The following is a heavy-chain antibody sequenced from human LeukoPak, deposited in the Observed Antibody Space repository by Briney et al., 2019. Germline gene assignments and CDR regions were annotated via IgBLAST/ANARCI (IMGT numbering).Heavy chain of an antibody. CDR2: ISGSGHTT. CDR3: AKEPHILTGYYTDYFDS. J-gene: IGHJ4*02. D-gene: IGHD3-9*01. Sequence: GGSLRLSCAASGFTFSSYAMSWVRQAPGKGLEWVSAISGSGHTTDYADSVKGRFTVSRDKSKNTLYLQMNSLRAEDTAVYFCAKEPHILTGYYTDYFDSWGQGTLVTVSS. CDR1: GFTFSSYA. V-gene: IGHV3-23*01.